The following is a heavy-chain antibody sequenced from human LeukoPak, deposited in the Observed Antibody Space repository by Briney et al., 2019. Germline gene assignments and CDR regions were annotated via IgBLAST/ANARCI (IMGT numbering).Heavy chain of an antibody. CDR2: ISYDGRYK. J-gene: IGHJ4*02. V-gene: IGHV3-30*04. D-gene: IGHD3/OR15-3a*01. CDR1: GFTFSDYA. Sequence: PGGSLRLSCAASGFTFSDYAMHWVRRAPGRGLDWVAFISYDGRYKYFADSVKGRFTISRDNSKNTLYLQMNSLRAEDTAVYYCSTGGYDFWSGYYTPPDYWGQGTQVTVSS. CDR3: STGGYDFWSGYYTPPDY.